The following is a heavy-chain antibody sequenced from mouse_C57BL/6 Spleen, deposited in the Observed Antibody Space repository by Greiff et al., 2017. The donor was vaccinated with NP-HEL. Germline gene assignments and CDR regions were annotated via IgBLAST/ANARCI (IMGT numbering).Heavy chain of an antibody. V-gene: IGHV2-9-1*01. CDR1: GFSLTSYA. J-gene: IGHJ4*01. Sequence: VQVVESGPGLVAPSQSLSITCTVSGFSLTSYAISWVRQPPGKGLEWLGVIWTGGGTNYNSALKSRLSISKDNSKSQVFLKMNSLQTDDTARYYCARMVPAAAYYAMDYWGQGTSVTVSS. CDR2: IWTGGGT. CDR3: ARMVPAAAYYAMDY.